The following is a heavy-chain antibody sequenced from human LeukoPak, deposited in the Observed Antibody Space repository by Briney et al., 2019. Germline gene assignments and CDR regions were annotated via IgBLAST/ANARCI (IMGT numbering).Heavy chain of an antibody. CDR3: ARDWELSRDY. CDR2: INEGGSAE. CDR1: GFRLNTLW. D-gene: IGHD1-7*01. Sequence: PGGSLRLSCAASGFRLNTLWMSWVRQAPGKGLEWVANINEGGSAEYYAESVKGRFTISRDNAKNSVHLQMNSLRAEDTAVYYCARDWELSRDYWGQGTLVPVSS. V-gene: IGHV3-7*01. J-gene: IGHJ4*02.